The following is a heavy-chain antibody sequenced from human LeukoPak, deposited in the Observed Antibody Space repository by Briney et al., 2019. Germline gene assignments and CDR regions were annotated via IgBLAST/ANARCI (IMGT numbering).Heavy chain of an antibody. CDR2: ISYDGSNK. D-gene: IGHD6-19*01. Sequence: GGPRRLSCAASGFTFSGYGMHWVRQAPGKGLEWVAVISYDGSNKYYADSVKGRFTISRDNSKNTLYLQMNSLRAEDTAVYYCAKGNSGSSSGWSFDYWGQGTLVTVSS. V-gene: IGHV3-30*18. J-gene: IGHJ4*02. CDR3: AKGNSGSSSGWSFDY. CDR1: GFTFSGYG.